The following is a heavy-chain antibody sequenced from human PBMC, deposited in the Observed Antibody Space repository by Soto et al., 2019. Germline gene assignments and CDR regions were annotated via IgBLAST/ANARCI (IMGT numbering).Heavy chain of an antibody. CDR1: GYSFTSYW. D-gene: IGHD3-10*01. J-gene: IGHJ6*02. CDR3: ARQGEYFSYYYSYGMDV. V-gene: IGHV5-51*01. Sequence: PGESLKISCKGSGYSFTSYWIGWVRQMPGKGLEWMGIIYPGDSDTRYSPSFQGQVTISADKSISTAYLQWSSLKASDTAMYYCARQGEYFSYYYSYGMDVWGQGTTVTVSS. CDR2: IYPGDSDT.